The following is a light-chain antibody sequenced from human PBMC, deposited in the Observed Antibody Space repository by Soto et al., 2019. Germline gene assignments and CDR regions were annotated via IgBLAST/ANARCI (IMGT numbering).Light chain of an antibody. CDR3: QQYNNWPLT. V-gene: IGKV3-15*01. J-gene: IGKJ4*01. Sequence: EIVMTQSPATLSVSPGERATLSCRASQSVSSKLAWYQQKPGQAPRLLIYSASTRATGIPARFSGSGSKTEFTLTISSLQSEDFAAYYCQQYNNWPLTFGGGTKVEIK. CDR1: QSVSSK. CDR2: SAS.